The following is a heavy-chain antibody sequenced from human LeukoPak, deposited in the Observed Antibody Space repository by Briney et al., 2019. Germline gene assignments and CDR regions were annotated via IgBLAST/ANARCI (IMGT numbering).Heavy chain of an antibody. CDR2: ISLSSTI. CDR1: GFTFSSYA. V-gene: IGHV3-48*01. Sequence: PGGSLRLSCAASGFTFSSYAMHWVRQAPGKGLEWVSYISLSSTIYYSDSVKGRFTISRDNAKNSLYLQMNSLRAEDTAVYYCTREGITIFGDYPDYWGQGTLVTVSS. J-gene: IGHJ4*02. D-gene: IGHD3-3*01. CDR3: TREGITIFGDYPDY.